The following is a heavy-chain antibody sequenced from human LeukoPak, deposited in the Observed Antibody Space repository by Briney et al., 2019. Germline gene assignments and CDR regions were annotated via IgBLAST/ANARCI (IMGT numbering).Heavy chain of an antibody. CDR2: FSGSGVST. Sequence: GGSLRLSCAASGFTFSNYAVSWVRQAPGKGLEWVSAFSGSGVSTHYADSVKGRFTISRDNSKNTLYLQMNSLRAEDTAVYYCAKAGSMATPTPYYFDYWGQGTLVTVSS. CDR1: GFTFSNYA. CDR3: AKAGSMATPTPYYFDY. V-gene: IGHV3-23*01. D-gene: IGHD5-24*01. J-gene: IGHJ4*02.